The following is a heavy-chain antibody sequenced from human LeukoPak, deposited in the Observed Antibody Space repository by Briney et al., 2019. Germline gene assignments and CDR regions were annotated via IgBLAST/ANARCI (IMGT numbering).Heavy chain of an antibody. D-gene: IGHD3-22*01. J-gene: IGHJ1*01. CDR1: GYTFTSYY. CDR3: ARTSGGYYDSSGYYVAAYFQH. V-gene: IGHV1-46*01. CDR2: INPSGGST. Sequence: ASVKVSCKASGYTFTSYYMHWVRQAPGQGLEWMGIINPSGGSTSYAQKFQGRVTMTRDTSTSTVYMELSSLRSEDTAVYYCARTSGGYYDSSGYYVAAYFQHWGQGTLVTVSP.